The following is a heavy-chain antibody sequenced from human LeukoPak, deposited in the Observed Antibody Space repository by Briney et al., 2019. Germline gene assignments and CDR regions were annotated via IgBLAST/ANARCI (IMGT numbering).Heavy chain of an antibody. V-gene: IGHV3-30*18. D-gene: IGHD3-10*01. CDR3: AKDWGDHFAFGSSQLDY. Sequence: PGGSLRLSCAASGFTFSGYGMHWVRQAPGKGLEWVATISYDGSNKNYADSVKGRFTISRDNSKNTLYLQMNSLRAEDTAVYYCAKDWGDHFAFGSSQLDYWGQGTLVPVPS. CDR1: GFTFSGYG. J-gene: IGHJ4*02. CDR2: ISYDGSNK.